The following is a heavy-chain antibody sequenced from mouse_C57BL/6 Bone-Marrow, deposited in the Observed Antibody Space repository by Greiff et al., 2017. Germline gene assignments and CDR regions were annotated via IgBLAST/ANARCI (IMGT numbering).Heavy chain of an antibody. CDR2: IDPSDSYT. D-gene: IGHD3-1*01. Sequence: VQLQQSGAELVMPGASVKLSCKASGYTFTSYWMHWVKQRPGQGLEWIGEIDPSDSYTNYNQKFKGKSTLTVDKSSSTAYMQLSSLTSEDSAVYYCARDGLFAYWGQGTLVTVSA. CDR1: GYTFTSYW. CDR3: ARDGLFAY. J-gene: IGHJ3*01. V-gene: IGHV1-69*01.